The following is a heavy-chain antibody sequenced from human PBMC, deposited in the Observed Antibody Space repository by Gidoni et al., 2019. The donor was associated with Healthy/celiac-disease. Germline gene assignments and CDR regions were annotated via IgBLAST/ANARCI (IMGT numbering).Heavy chain of an antibody. Sequence: QVQLVESGGGLVKPGGSLRLSCAASGFTFSDYYMSWIRQAPGKGLGWVSYISSSSSYTNYADSVKGRFTISRDNAKNSLYLQMNSLRAEDTAVYYCARFRIEVITSYYFDYWGQGTLVTVSS. CDR3: ARFRIEVITSYYFDY. J-gene: IGHJ4*02. D-gene: IGHD3-22*01. CDR1: GFTFSDYY. V-gene: IGHV3-11*06. CDR2: ISSSSSYT.